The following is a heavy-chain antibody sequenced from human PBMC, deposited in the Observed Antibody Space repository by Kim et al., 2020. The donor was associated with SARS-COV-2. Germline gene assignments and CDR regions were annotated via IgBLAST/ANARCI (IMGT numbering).Heavy chain of an antibody. CDR3: AKDIETVVVTSAFDV. V-gene: IGHV3-9*01. D-gene: IGHD2-15*01. CDR2: ISWSGATI. J-gene: IGHJ3*01. Sequence: GGSLRLSCTASGFTFDDYAMHWVRQVPGKGLEWVSGISWSGATIGYADSVKGRFTISRDNAKNSLYLQMSSLRPEDTALYYCAKDIETVVVTSAFDVWV. CDR1: GFTFDDYA.